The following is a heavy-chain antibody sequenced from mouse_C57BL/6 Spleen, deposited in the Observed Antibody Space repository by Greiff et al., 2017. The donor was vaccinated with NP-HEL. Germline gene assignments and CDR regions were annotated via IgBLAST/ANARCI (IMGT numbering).Heavy chain of an antibody. D-gene: IGHD1-1*01. V-gene: IGHV3-6*01. Sequence: EVKLMESGPGLVKPSQSLSLTCSVTGYSITSGYYWNWIRQFPGNKLEWMGYISYDGSNNYNPSLKNRISITRDTSKNQFFLKLNSVTTEDTATYYCVITTVYYFDYWGQGTTLTVSS. CDR2: ISYDGSN. CDR3: VITTVYYFDY. CDR1: GYSITSGYY. J-gene: IGHJ2*01.